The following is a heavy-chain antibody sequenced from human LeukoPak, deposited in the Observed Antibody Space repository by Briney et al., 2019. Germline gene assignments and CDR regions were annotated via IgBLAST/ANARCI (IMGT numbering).Heavy chain of an antibody. CDR1: GYIFTSYA. CDR2: INAGNGNT. Sequence: ASVKVSCKASGYIFTSYAMHWVRQAPGQRLEWMGWINAGNGNTKYSKKFQGRVTITRDTSASTAYMELSSLRSEDTAVYYCARKAAALDYWGQGTLVTVSS. J-gene: IGHJ4*02. V-gene: IGHV1-3*01. CDR3: ARKAAALDY. D-gene: IGHD6-13*01.